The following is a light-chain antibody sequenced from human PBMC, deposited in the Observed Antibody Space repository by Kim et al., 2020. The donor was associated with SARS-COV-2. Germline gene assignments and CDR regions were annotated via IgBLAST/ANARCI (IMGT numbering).Light chain of an antibody. CDR2: QDS. J-gene: IGLJ3*02. V-gene: IGLV3-1*01. Sequence: SYELTQQPSVSVSPGQTASITCSGDKLGDKYACWYQQKPGQYPVLVIYQDSKRPSGIPERFSGSNSGNTATLTISGTQAMDEADYYCQAWDSSTGVFGGGTQLTVL. CDR3: QAWDSSTGV. CDR1: KLGDKY.